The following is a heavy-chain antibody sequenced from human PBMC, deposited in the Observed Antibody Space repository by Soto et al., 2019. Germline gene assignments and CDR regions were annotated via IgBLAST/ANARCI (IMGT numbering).Heavy chain of an antibody. CDR3: ARGIKYGAYSRWFDP. D-gene: IGHD4-17*01. V-gene: IGHV1-8*01. CDR2: MNPNSGNT. CDR1: GYTFTSYD. Sequence: ASVKVPCKASGYTFTSYDINCVRQATGQGLEYLGWMNPNSGNTAYVQKFQGRVTMTWDTSITTAYMELSSLRSEDTAVYFCARGIKYGAYSRWFDPWGQGTLLTVSS. J-gene: IGHJ5*02.